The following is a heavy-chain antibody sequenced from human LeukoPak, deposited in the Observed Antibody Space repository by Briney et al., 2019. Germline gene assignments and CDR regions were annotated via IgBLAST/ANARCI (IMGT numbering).Heavy chain of an antibody. D-gene: IGHD3-22*01. Sequence: ASVKVSCKASGYTFTGYYMHWVRQAPGQGLEWMGIINPSGGSTSYAQKFQGRVTMTRDTSTSTVYMELSSLRSEDTAVYYCARNLASPADSSGYYAFQHWGQGTLVTVSS. CDR1: GYTFTGYY. V-gene: IGHV1-46*01. CDR3: ARNLASPADSSGYYAFQH. CDR2: INPSGGST. J-gene: IGHJ1*01.